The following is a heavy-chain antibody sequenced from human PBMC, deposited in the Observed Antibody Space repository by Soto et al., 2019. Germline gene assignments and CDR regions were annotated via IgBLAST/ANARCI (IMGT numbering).Heavy chain of an antibody. V-gene: IGHV3-30*18. CDR1: GFSFGAYG. J-gene: IGHJ4*02. D-gene: IGHD3-16*01. CDR3: AKVSVGYVDPNLGLAEAY. CDR2: VSADGNRQ. Sequence: QVQLVESGGGAAQPGTSLTLSCAASGFSFGAYGMHWVRQAPGKGLEWVAVVSADGNRQLYADSVRGRFTISRDNSKNTLHLHMNSLRSDETAMYYCAKVSVGYVDPNLGLAEAYWGQGARVTVSS.